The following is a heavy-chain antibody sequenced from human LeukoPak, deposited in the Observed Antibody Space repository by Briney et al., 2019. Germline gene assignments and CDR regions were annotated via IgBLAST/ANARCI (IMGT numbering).Heavy chain of an antibody. J-gene: IGHJ3*02. D-gene: IGHD1-26*01. CDR3: ARGRQNSGSYSDAFDI. CDR2: VSSSGRHM. V-gene: IGHV3-21*01. Sequence: GGSLRLSCAASGFTFSSYSMNWVRQAPGKGLEWVSSVSSSGRHMYYADSVKGRFTISRDNAKNSLYLQMNSLRAEDTAVYYCARGRQNSGSYSDAFDIWGQGTMVTVSS. CDR1: GFTFSSYS.